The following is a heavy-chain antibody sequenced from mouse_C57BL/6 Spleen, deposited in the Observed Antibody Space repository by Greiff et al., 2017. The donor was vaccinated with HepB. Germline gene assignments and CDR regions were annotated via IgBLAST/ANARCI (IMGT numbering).Heavy chain of an antibody. J-gene: IGHJ3*01. V-gene: IGHV5-9-1*02. D-gene: IGHD2-1*01. CDR1: GFTFSSYA. CDR3: TSEGKGNYVLAY. Sequence: EVQLVESGEGLVKPGGSLKLSCAASGFTFSSYAMSWVRQTPEKRLEWVTYISSGGDYNYYADTVKGRFTISRDNARNTLYMQMSSLKSEDTAMYYCTSEGKGNYVLAYWGQGALVTGSA. CDR2: ISSGGDYN.